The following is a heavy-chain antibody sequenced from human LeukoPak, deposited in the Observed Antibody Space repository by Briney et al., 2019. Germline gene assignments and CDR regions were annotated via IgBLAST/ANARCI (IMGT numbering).Heavy chain of an antibody. CDR2: ISYDGSNK. CDR3: TRTTLINCAGGICFDLLDI. D-gene: IGHD2-15*01. Sequence: PGGSLRLSCAASGLTFSSYAMHWVRQAPGKGLEWVAVISYDGSNKYYADSVKGRFTISRDNSKNTLYLQMNSLGAEDTAVYYCTRTTLINCAGGICFDLLDIWGQGTMVTVSS. CDR1: GLTFSSYA. V-gene: IGHV3-30-3*01. J-gene: IGHJ3*02.